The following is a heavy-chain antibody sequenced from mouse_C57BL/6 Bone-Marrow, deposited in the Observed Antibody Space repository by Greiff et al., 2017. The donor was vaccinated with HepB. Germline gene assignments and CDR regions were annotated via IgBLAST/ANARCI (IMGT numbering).Heavy chain of an antibody. D-gene: IGHD2-3*01. J-gene: IGHJ3*01. CDR1: GYTFTSYW. CDR3: APDGYRFAY. Sequence: QVQLQQPGAELVMPGASVKLSCKASGYTFTSYWMHWVKQRPGQGLEWIGEIDPSDSYTNYNQKFKGKSTLTVDKSSSTAYMQLSSLTSEDSAVYYCAPDGYRFAYWGQGTLVTVSA. V-gene: IGHV1-69*01. CDR2: IDPSDSYT.